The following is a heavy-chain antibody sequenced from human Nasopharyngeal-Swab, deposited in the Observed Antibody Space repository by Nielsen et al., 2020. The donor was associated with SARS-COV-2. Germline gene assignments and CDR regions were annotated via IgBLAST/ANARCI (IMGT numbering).Heavy chain of an antibody. Sequence: GESLKISCAASGFTFSSYSMNWVRQAPGKGLEWVSAISGSGGSTYYADSVKGRFTISRDNSKNTLYLQMNSLRAEDTAVYYCAKSSSYDSSGYYYGGGANYYYYMDVWGKGTTVTVSS. V-gene: IGHV3-23*01. CDR2: ISGSGGST. D-gene: IGHD3-22*01. CDR3: AKSSSYDSSGYYYGGGANYYYYMDV. J-gene: IGHJ6*03. CDR1: GFTFSSYS.